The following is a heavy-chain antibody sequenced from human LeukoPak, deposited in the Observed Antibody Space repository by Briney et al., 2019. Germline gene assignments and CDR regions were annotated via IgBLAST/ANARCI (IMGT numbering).Heavy chain of an antibody. V-gene: IGHV3-66*01. Sequence: PGGSLRLSRAASGFTVSSNYMSWVRQAPGKGLEWVSVIYSGGSTYYADSVKGRFTISRDNSKNTLYLQMNSLRAEDTAVYYCARGPGQAARYNYYYYYGMDVWGQGTTVTVSS. CDR3: ARGPGQAARYNYYYYYGMDV. D-gene: IGHD1-14*01. CDR2: IYSGGST. J-gene: IGHJ6*02. CDR1: GFTVSSNY.